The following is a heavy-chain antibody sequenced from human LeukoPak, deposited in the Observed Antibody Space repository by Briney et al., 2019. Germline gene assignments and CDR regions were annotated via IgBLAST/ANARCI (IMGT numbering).Heavy chain of an antibody. Sequence: GRSLRLSCAASGFTFSSYAMHWVRQAPGKGLEWVAVISYDGSNKYYADSVKGRFTISRDNSKSTLYLQMNSLRAEDTAVYYCAKRSSTSSGYFDLWGRGTLVTVSS. CDR3: AKRSSTSSGYFDL. D-gene: IGHD3-22*01. J-gene: IGHJ4*02. CDR1: GFTFSSYA. CDR2: ISYDGSNK. V-gene: IGHV3-30*04.